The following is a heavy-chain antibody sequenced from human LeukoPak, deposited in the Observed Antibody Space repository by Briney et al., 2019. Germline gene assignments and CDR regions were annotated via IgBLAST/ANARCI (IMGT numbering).Heavy chain of an antibody. J-gene: IGHJ4*02. CDR2: ISSSSSYI. D-gene: IGHD6-13*01. V-gene: IGHV3-21*01. CDR3: ARASGGGIAAAVNFDY. CDR1: GFTFSSYS. Sequence: PGGSLRLSCAASGFTFSSYSMNWVRQAPGKGLEWVSSISSSSSYIYYADSVKGRFTISRDNAKNSLYLQMNSLRAEDTAVYYCARASGGGIAAAVNFDYWGQGTLVTVSS.